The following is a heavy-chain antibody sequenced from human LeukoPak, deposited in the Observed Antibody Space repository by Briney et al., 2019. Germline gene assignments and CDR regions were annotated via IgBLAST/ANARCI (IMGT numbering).Heavy chain of an antibody. D-gene: IGHD3-3*01. Sequence: PSETLSLTCGVSGYSISSGHYWGWFRQPPGKGLEWFGSIYHSGSTHYNPSLKSRDTISVETSKNQISVKLSSVTAADTAVYYCARGEGGYDFWSGYYTLYNCFDPWGQGTLVTVSS. CDR2: IYHSGST. CDR3: ARGEGGYDFWSGYYTLYNCFDP. V-gene: IGHV4-38-2*01. CDR1: GYSISSGHY. J-gene: IGHJ5*02.